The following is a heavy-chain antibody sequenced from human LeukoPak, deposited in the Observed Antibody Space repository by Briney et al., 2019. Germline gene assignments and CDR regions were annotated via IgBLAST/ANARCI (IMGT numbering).Heavy chain of an antibody. CDR1: GFTFSSYA. CDR3: AKPHAQNSGSPHYYFDY. J-gene: IGHJ4*02. D-gene: IGHD3-10*01. V-gene: IGHV3-23*01. CDR2: ISGSGGST. Sequence: PGGSLRLSCAASGFTFSSYAMSWVRQAPGKGLEWVSAISGSGGSTYYADSVKGRFTISRDNSKNTLYLQMNSLRAEDTAVYYCAKPHAQNSGSPHYYFDYWGQGTLVTVSS.